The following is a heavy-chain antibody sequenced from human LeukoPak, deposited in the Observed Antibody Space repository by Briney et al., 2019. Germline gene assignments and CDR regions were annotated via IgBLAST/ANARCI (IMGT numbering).Heavy chain of an antibody. D-gene: IGHD5-18*01. Sequence: GGSLRHSCAASGFTFSSYSMNWVRQAPGKGLEWVSSISSSSSYIYYADSVKGRFTISRDNAKNSLYLQMNSLRAEDTAVYYCARDLGVQLWLRDDAFDIWGQGTMVTVSS. J-gene: IGHJ3*02. CDR1: GFTFSSYS. CDR2: ISSSSSYI. V-gene: IGHV3-21*01. CDR3: ARDLGVQLWLRDDAFDI.